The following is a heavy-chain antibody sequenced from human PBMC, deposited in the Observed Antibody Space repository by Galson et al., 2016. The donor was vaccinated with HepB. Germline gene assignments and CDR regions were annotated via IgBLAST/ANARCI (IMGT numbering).Heavy chain of an antibody. CDR3: ARASLHMVRGVSQGYFDL. D-gene: IGHD3-10*01. Sequence: SLRLSCAASGFTFSSYWMHWVRQAPGKGLVWVSRINSDGSSTSYADSVKGRFTISRDNAKNKLYLQMNSLRAEDTAVYYCARASLHMVRGVSQGYFDLWGQGTLVTVSS. CDR2: INSDGSST. V-gene: IGHV3-74*01. J-gene: IGHJ5*02. CDR1: GFTFSSYW.